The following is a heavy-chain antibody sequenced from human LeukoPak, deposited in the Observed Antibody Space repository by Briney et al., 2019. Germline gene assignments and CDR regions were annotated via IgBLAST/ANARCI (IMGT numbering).Heavy chain of an antibody. Sequence: GASVKVSCKASGGTFSSYAISWVRQAPGQGLEWMGGIIPIFGTANYAQKFQGRVTINADESTSTAYMELSSLRSEDTAVYYCASSTYYYDSSGYYDYYFDYWGQGTLVTVSS. CDR3: ASSTYYYDSSGYYDYYFDY. J-gene: IGHJ4*02. CDR2: IIPIFGTA. V-gene: IGHV1-69*13. D-gene: IGHD3-22*01. CDR1: GGTFSSYA.